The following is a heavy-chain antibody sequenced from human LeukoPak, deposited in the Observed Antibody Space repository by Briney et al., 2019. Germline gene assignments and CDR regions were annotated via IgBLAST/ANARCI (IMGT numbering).Heavy chain of an antibody. V-gene: IGHV1-2*02. J-gene: IGHJ4*02. CDR3: ARSWFGELTYFDY. Sequence: ASVKVSCKASGYTFTGYYMHWVRQAPGHGLEWMGWINPNSGGTNYAQKFQGRVTMTRDTSISTAYMELSRLRSDDTAVFYCARSWFGELTYFDYWGQGTLVTVSS. CDR2: INPNSGGT. D-gene: IGHD3-10*01. CDR1: GYTFTGYY.